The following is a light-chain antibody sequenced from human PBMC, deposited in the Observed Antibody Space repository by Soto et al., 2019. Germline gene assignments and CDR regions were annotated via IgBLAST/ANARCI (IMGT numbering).Light chain of an antibody. CDR3: QQSYSTPRT. CDR1: QSISSY. CDR2: AAS. Sequence: IQMTRSPSSLSASVLDIVTITFRASQSISSYLNWYQQKPGKAPKLLIYAASSLQSGVPSRFSGSGSGTDFTLTISSLQPEDFATYYCQQSYSTPRTFGQGTKVDI. J-gene: IGKJ1*01. V-gene: IGKV1-39*01.